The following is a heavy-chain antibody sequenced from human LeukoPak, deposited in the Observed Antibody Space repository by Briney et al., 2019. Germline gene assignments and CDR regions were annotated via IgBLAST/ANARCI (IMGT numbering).Heavy chain of an antibody. J-gene: IGHJ4*02. D-gene: IGHD3-10*01. Sequence: ASVKVSCKASAYTFTDNYVHWVRQAPGQGLEWMGWINPNSGGTNYAQKFQGRVTMTRDTSISTAYMELSRLRSDDTAVYYCARQYYYGSGSYYDSYYFDYWGQGTLVTVSS. V-gene: IGHV1-2*02. CDR1: AYTFTDNY. CDR2: INPNSGGT. CDR3: ARQYYYGSGSYYDSYYFDY.